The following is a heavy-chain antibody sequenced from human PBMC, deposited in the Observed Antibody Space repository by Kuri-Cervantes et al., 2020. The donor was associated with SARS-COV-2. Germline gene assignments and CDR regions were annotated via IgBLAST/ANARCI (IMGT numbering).Heavy chain of an antibody. D-gene: IGHD4-17*01. CDR3: ARGGYGDYLS. CDR1: GGSISSYY. V-gene: IGHV4-59*01. CDR2: ICYSGST. J-gene: IGHJ5*02. Sequence: SETLSLTCTVSGGSISSYYWSWIRQPPGKGLEWIGYICYSGSTNYNPSLKSRVTISVDTSKNQFSLKLSSVTAADTAVYYCARGGYGDYLSWGQGTLVTVSS.